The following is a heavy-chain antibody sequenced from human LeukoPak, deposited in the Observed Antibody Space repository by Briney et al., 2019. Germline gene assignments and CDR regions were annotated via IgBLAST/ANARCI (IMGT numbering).Heavy chain of an antibody. CDR2: IYYSGST. Sequence: PSETLSLTCTVSGGSISSYYWSWIRQPPGKGLEWIGYIYYSGSTNYNPSLKSRVTISVDTSKNQFSLNLSSMTAADTAVYYCARHFHSNSSLDYWGQGTLVTVSS. D-gene: IGHD6-6*01. V-gene: IGHV4-59*08. J-gene: IGHJ4*02. CDR1: GGSISSYY. CDR3: ARHFHSNSSLDY.